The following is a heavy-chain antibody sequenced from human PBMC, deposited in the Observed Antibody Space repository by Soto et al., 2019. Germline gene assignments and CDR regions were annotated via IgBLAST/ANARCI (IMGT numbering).Heavy chain of an antibody. Sequence: EVQLVESGGGLVQPGGSLRVSCAASGFTFSSYSMNWVRQAPGKGLEWVSYISRSSGTIHYADSVKGRFTISRDNAKNSLYLQMSSLRDEDTAVYYCARVDGYYFDYWGQGTLLTVSS. V-gene: IGHV3-48*02. J-gene: IGHJ4*02. CDR1: GFTFSSYS. CDR2: ISRSSGTI. CDR3: ARVDGYYFDY.